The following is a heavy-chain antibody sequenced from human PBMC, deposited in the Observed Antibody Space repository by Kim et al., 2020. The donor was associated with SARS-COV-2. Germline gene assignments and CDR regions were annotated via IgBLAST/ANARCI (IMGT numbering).Heavy chain of an antibody. CDR1: GFTFSSYA. J-gene: IGHJ4*02. D-gene: IGHD6-19*01. Sequence: GGSLRLSCAASGFTFSSYAMSWVRQAPGKGLEWVSAISGSGGSTYYADSVKGRFTISRDNSENTLYLQMNSLRAEDTAVYYCAKGDSSGWYHPGVFDYWGQGTLVTVSS. V-gene: IGHV3-23*01. CDR2: ISGSGGST. CDR3: AKGDSSGWYHPGVFDY.